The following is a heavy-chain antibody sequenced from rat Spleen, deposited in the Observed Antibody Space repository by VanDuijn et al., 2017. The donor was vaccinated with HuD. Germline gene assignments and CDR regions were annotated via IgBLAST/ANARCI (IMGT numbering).Heavy chain of an antibody. D-gene: IGHD2-1*01. J-gene: IGHJ2*01. Sequence: EVQLVESGGGLVQPGNSLKLSCAASGFTFSDYAMAWVRQSPEKGLEWVATIVFDSSGVYYRNSVKGRFTISRDNAKSTLYLQMDSLRSEDTATYYCARRYDFDYWGQGVMVTVSS. CDR2: IVFDSSGV. V-gene: IGHV5-17*01. CDR1: GFTFSDYA. CDR3: ARRYDFDY.